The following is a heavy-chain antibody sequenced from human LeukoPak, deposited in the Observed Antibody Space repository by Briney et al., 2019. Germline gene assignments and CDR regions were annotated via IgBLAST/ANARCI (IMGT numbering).Heavy chain of an antibody. CDR3: ARDISLRYFDWPNDWFDP. CDR2: IYYSGST. D-gene: IGHD3-9*01. J-gene: IGHJ5*02. Sequence: SETLSLTCTVSGGSISSGGYYWSWIRQHPGKGLEWSGYIYYSGSTYYNPSLKSRVTISVDTSKNQFSLKLSSVTAADTAVYYCARDISLRYFDWPNDWFDPWGQGTLVTVSS. V-gene: IGHV4-31*03. CDR1: GGSISSGGYY.